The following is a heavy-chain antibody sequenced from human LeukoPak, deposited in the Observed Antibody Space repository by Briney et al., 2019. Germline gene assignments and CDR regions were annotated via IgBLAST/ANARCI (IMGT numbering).Heavy chain of an antibody. CDR3: ARFWHYDSIDFVDAFDI. CDR1: GYTFTSYD. J-gene: IGHJ3*02. Sequence: ASVKVSCKASGYTFTSYDINWVRQATGQGLEWRGWMNPNSGNTGYAQKFQGRVTMTRNTSISTAYMELSSLRSEDTAVYYCARFWHYDSIDFVDAFDIWGQGTMVTVSS. V-gene: IGHV1-8*01. CDR2: MNPNSGNT. D-gene: IGHD3-22*01.